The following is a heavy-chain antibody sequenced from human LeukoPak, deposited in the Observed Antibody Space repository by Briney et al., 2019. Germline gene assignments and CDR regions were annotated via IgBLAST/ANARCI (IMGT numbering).Heavy chain of an antibody. D-gene: IGHD2-15*01. Sequence: GESLKISCKGSGYSFTSYWIGWVRQMPGKGLEWMGIIYPADSDIRYSPSFQGQVTISADKSVSTAYLQWSSLKASDTAMYYCARQEYCSGGSCYTWFDPWGQGTLVTVSS. J-gene: IGHJ5*02. CDR3: ARQEYCSGGSCYTWFDP. CDR1: GYSFTSYW. CDR2: IYPADSDI. V-gene: IGHV5-51*01.